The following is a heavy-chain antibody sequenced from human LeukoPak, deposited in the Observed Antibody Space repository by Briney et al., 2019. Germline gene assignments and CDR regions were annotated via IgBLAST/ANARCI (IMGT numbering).Heavy chain of an antibody. J-gene: IGHJ3*02. D-gene: IGHD3-22*01. V-gene: IGHV1-2*02. Sequence: ASVTVSFKTSGYTFTGYYIHWVRRAPGQGLEWMGWINPNSGDTNYAQKFQGRVSITGDTSISTAYMELSRLRSDDTAVYYCARTLVVINDAFDIWGQGTMVTVSS. CDR1: GYTFTGYY. CDR3: ARTLVVINDAFDI. CDR2: INPNSGDT.